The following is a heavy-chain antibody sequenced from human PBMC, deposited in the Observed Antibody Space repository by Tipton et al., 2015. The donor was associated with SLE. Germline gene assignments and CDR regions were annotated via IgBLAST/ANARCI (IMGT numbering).Heavy chain of an antibody. CDR2: ISWNSGSI. Sequence: SLRLSCAASGFTFDDYAMHWVRQAPGKGLEWVSGISWNSGSIGYADSVKGRFTISRDNAKNSLYLQMNSLRAEDTALYYCAKGGWAAADPRSVPYYFDYWGQGTLVTVSS. J-gene: IGHJ4*02. V-gene: IGHV3-9*01. D-gene: IGHD6-13*01. CDR1: GFTFDDYA. CDR3: AKGGWAAADPRSVPYYFDY.